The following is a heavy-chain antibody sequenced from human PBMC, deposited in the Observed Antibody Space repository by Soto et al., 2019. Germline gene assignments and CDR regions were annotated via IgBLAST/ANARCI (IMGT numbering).Heavy chain of an antibody. Sequence: PGESLKISCKGSGYSFTSYWIGWVRQMPGKGLEWMGIIYPGDSDTRYSPSFQGQVTFSVDKSISTTYLQWSSLKASDTAMYYCARIGYYDSSGYYLPDDHGFDVWGLGTMVTVSS. CDR1: GYSFTSYW. V-gene: IGHV5-51*01. CDR2: IYPGDSDT. J-gene: IGHJ3*01. CDR3: ARIGYYDSSGYYLPDDHGFDV. D-gene: IGHD3-22*01.